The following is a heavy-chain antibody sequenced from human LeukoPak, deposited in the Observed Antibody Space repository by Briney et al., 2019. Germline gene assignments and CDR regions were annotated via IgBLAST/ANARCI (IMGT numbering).Heavy chain of an antibody. CDR3: ARGGYYDFWSGYYTEGASFDY. CDR2: IYTSGST. J-gene: IGHJ4*02. V-gene: IGHV4-4*07. D-gene: IGHD3-3*01. Sequence: PSETLSLTCTVSGGSISSYYWSWIRQPAGKGLEWIGRIYTSGSTNYNPSLKSRVTMSVDTSKNQFSLKLSSVTAADTAVYYCARGGYYDFWSGYYTEGASFDYWGQGTLVTVSS. CDR1: GGSISSYY.